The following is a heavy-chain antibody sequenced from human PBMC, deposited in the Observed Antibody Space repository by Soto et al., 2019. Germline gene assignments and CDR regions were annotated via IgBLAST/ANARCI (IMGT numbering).Heavy chain of an antibody. D-gene: IGHD3-10*01. V-gene: IGHV4-4*02. J-gene: IGHJ5*02. CDR1: GGSISSSNW. CDR2: IYHSGST. Sequence: PSETLSLTCAVSGGSISSSNWWSWVRQPPGKGLEWIGEIYHSGSTNYNPSLKSRVTISVYKAKTQFSLKLSSVTAADTAVYYCARPSSGSYYQQSWGQGALVTVSS. CDR3: ARPSSGSYYQQS.